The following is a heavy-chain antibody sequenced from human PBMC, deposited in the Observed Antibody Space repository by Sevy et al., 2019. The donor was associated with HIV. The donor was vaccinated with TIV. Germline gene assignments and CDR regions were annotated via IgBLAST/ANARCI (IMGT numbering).Heavy chain of an antibody. D-gene: IGHD3-10*01. J-gene: IGHJ4*02. V-gene: IGHV3-30*02. CDR2: IKADGSKR. CDR1: GFTLSYYG. Sequence: GGSLRLSCAASGFTLSYYGMHWVRQAPGKGLEWVTFIKADGSKRCYADSVKGRFTVSRDKSKNPMSLQMNSLRAEEKAVYYCTSVLFDYWGQGALVTVSS. CDR3: TSVLFDY.